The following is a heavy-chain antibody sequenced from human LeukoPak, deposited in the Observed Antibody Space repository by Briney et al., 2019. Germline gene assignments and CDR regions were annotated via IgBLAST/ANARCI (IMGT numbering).Heavy chain of an antibody. D-gene: IGHD3-10*01. CDR2: IYYSGST. Sequence: PSETLSLTFTVSGGSISSYYWSWIRQPPGKGLEWIGYIYYSGSTNYNPSLKSRVTISVDTSKNQFSLKLSSVTAADTAVYYCARDNMEVVRGPYGMDVWGQGTTVTVSS. J-gene: IGHJ6*02. V-gene: IGHV4-59*01. CDR3: ARDNMEVVRGPYGMDV. CDR1: GGSISSYY.